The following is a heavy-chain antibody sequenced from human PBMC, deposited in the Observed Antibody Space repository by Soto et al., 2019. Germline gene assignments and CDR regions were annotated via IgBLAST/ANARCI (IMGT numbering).Heavy chain of an antibody. Sequence: PSPTLSLPCVISGDSVSSNSAAWNWIRQSPSSGLEWLGRTYYRSKWYNDYAVSVKSRITINPDTSKNQFSLQLNSVTPEDTAVYYCARDHAYGYGSGSYRVDYWRQGTLVTVSS. V-gene: IGHV6-1*01. D-gene: IGHD3-10*01. CDR3: ARDHAYGYGSGSYRVDY. CDR2: TYYRSKWYN. CDR1: GDSVSSNSAA. J-gene: IGHJ4*02.